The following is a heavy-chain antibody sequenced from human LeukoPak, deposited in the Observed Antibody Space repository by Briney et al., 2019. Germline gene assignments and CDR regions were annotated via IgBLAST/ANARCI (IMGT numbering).Heavy chain of an antibody. CDR1: GGSISTYL. CDR2: IYYSGST. V-gene: IGHV4-59*01. Sequence: SETLSLTCTVSGGSISTYLWSWIRQPPGKGLEWIGYIYYSGSTNYNPSLKSRVTILVDTSKNQFSLKVSSVTAADTAVYYCARGQYSGSCFDNWGQGSLVTVSS. CDR3: ARGQYSGSCFDN. D-gene: IGHD1-26*01. J-gene: IGHJ4*02.